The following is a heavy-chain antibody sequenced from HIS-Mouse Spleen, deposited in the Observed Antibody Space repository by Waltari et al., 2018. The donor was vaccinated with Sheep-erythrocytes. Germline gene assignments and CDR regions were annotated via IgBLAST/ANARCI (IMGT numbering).Heavy chain of an antibody. CDR3: ARDRAAEAFDI. D-gene: IGHD6-13*01. Sequence: EVQLVEAVGGLVKPGGALRLSCAASGFTFSSYSVTWVRQAPGKGLEWVASISSSSSYIYYADSVKGRFTISRDNAKNSLYLQMNSLRAEDTAVYYCARDRAAEAFDIWGQGTMVTVSS. CDR2: ISSSSSYI. CDR1: GFTFSSYS. V-gene: IGHV3-21*01. J-gene: IGHJ3*02.